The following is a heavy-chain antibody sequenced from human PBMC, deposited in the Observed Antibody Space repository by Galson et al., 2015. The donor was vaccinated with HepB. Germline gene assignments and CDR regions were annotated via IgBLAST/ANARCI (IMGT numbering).Heavy chain of an antibody. D-gene: IGHD6-13*01. CDR2: IRSKANSYAT. CDR3: TTVGPIAAAMDSSYFDY. J-gene: IGHJ4*02. Sequence: SLRLSCAASGFTFSGSAMHWVRQASGKGLEWVGRIRSKANSYATAYAASVKGRFTISRDDSKNTAYLQMNSLKTEDTAVYYCTTVGPIAAAMDSSYFDYWGQGTLVTVSS. V-gene: IGHV3-73*01. CDR1: GFTFSGSA.